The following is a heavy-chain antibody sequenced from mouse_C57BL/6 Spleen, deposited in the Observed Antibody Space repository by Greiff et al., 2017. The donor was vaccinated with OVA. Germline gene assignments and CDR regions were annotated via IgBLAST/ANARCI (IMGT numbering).Heavy chain of an antibody. CDR3: AKSYYSNYGAMDY. CDR1: GYTFTSYW. D-gene: IGHD2-5*01. V-gene: IGHV1-53*01. Sequence: VQLKQPGTELVKPGASVKLSCKASGYTFTSYWLHWVKQRPGQGLEWIGNINPSNGGTNYNEKFKSKATLTVDKSSSTAYMQLSSLTSEDSAVYYCAKSYYSNYGAMDYWGQGTSVTVSS. CDR2: INPSNGGT. J-gene: IGHJ4*01.